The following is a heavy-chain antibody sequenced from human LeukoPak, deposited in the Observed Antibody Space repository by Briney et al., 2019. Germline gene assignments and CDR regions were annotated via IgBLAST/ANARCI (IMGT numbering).Heavy chain of an antibody. J-gene: IGHJ4*02. CDR1: GFIVSSNY. Sequence: PGGSLRLSCAASGFIVSSNYMTWVRQAPGEGLEWVSVMHNDGSTYYTDSVKGRFTISRDNSKNTLYLQMNSLRVEDTAVYYCAALARDYWGQGTLVTASS. CDR3: AALARDY. D-gene: IGHD3-3*02. CDR2: MHNDGST. V-gene: IGHV3-53*01.